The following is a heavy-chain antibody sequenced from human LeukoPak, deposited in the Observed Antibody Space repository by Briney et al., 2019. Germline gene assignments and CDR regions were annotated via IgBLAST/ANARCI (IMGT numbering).Heavy chain of an antibody. D-gene: IGHD2-2*01. CDR3: ARGAFCSATSCKTTPYYFDY. CDR1: GVSISSSSYY. V-gene: IGHV4-39*07. J-gene: IGHJ4*02. CDR2: ISDSVTT. Sequence: SQTLSLTCTVSGVSISSSSYYWGWIRQPPGKGLEWIGSISDSVTTYNNPSLKSRVTISVDTSKNQFSLKLSSVTAADTAVYYCARGAFCSATSCKTTPYYFDYWGQGTLVTVSS.